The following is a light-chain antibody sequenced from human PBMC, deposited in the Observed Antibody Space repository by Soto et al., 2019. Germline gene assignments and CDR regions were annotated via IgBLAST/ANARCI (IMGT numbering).Light chain of an antibody. CDR1: QGISNY. Sequence: DIQMTPSPSTLSGSVGARVTITCRASQGISNYLNWYQQKPGKAPKLLIYAASSLQSGVPSRFSGSGSGTDFTLTISSLQPEDFATYYCQQSYSTPLWTFGQGTKVDIK. CDR2: AAS. CDR3: QQSYSTPLWT. V-gene: IGKV1-39*01. J-gene: IGKJ1*01.